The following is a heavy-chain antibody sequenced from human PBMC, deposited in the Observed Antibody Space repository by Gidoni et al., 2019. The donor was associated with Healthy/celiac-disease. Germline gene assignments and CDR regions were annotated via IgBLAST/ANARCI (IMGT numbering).Heavy chain of an antibody. V-gene: IGHV4-39*01. J-gene: IGHJ3*02. Sequence: NPSLKSRVTISVDTSKNQFSLKLSSVTAADTAVYYCARTNYGSGSYYTHDAFDIWGQGTMVTVSS. D-gene: IGHD3-10*01. CDR3: ARTNYGSGSYYTHDAFDI.